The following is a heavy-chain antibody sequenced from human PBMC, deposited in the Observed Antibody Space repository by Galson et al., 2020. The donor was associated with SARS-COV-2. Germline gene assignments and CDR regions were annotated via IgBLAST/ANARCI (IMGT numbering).Heavy chain of an antibody. J-gene: IGHJ4*02. V-gene: IGHV5-51*01. CDR2: IYPDDSYT. CDR3: ARHGASSGWYEGIDY. D-gene: IGHD6-19*01. CDR1: GYSFTNYW. Sequence: GESLKISCRTSGYSFTNYWIGWVRQVPGKGLEWMGIIYPDDSYTIYSPSFQGQVTISADKSNSTAFLQWSSLKASDTAIYYCARHGASSGWYEGIDYWGQGTLVTVSS.